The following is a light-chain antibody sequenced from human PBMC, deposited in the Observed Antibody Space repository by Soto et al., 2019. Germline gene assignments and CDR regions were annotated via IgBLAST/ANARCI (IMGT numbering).Light chain of an antibody. CDR3: SAWDDSLNGYV. J-gene: IGLJ1*01. V-gene: IGLV1-44*01. CDR1: SSNIGSNT. Sequence: SVLTQPPSASGTPGQRVTISCSGSSSNIGSNTVNWYQQLPGTAPKLLIYSNSQRPSGVPDRFSGSKSGTSASLAIRGLQSEDEADYYCSAWDDSLNGYVFGTGTKVTV. CDR2: SNS.